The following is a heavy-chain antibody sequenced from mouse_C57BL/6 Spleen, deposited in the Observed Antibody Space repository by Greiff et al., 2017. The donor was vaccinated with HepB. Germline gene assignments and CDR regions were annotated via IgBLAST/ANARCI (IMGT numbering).Heavy chain of an antibody. J-gene: IGHJ2*01. Sequence: EVQLQQSGPELVKPGASVKISCKASGYSFTGYYMNWVKQSPEKSLEWIGEINPSTGGTTYNQKFKAKATLTVDKSSSTAYMQLKSLTSEDSAVYYCATGNDVGFDYWGQGTTLTVSS. CDR3: ATGNDVGFDY. V-gene: IGHV1-42*01. D-gene: IGHD2-3*01. CDR2: INPSTGGT. CDR1: GYSFTGYY.